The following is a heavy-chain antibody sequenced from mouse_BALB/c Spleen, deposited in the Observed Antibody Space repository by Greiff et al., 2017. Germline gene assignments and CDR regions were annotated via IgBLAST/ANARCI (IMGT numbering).Heavy chain of an antibody. J-gene: IGHJ2*01. CDR1: GYSITSDYA. CDR2: IRYSGST. D-gene: IGHD2-14*01. CDR3: ARGSDYRYGYFDY. V-gene: IGHV3-2*02. Sequence: EVQLQESGPGLVKPSQSLSLTCTVTGYSITSDYAWNLIRQFPGNKLEWMGYIRYSGSTSYNQSLKSRISITRDTSKNQFFLQLNSVTTEDTATYYCARGSDYRYGYFDYWGQGTTLTVSS.